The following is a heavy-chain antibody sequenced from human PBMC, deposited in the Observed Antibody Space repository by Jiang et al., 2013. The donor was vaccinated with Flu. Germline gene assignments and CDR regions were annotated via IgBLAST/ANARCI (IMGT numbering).Heavy chain of an antibody. CDR3: ARQAAAGTPGYYYSFGMDV. Sequence: VKPSETLSLTCAVSTYSISSGYYWGLAPAAPTGRGLEWIGSIYQSGMTYYNPSLKSRITLSVDTSKNQFSLKLSSVTAADTAVYYCARQAAAGTPGYYYSFGMDVWGQGTTVTVSS. CDR1: TYSISSGYY. V-gene: IGHV4-38-2*01. D-gene: IGHD6-13*01. J-gene: IGHJ6*02. CDR2: IYQSGMT.